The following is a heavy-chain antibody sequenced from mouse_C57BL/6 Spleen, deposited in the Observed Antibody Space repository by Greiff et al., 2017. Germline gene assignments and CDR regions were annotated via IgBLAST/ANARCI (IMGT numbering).Heavy chain of an antibody. J-gene: IGHJ2*01. Sequence: EVQLVESGGDLVKPGGSLKLSCAASGFTFSSYGMSWVRQTPDKRLEWVATISSGGSYTYYPGSVKGRFTISRDNAKNTLYLQMSSLKSEDTAMYYCARQYYYGSSLDYFDYWGQGTTLTVSS. V-gene: IGHV5-6*01. CDR3: ARQYYYGSSLDYFDY. D-gene: IGHD1-1*01. CDR2: ISSGGSYT. CDR1: GFTFSSYG.